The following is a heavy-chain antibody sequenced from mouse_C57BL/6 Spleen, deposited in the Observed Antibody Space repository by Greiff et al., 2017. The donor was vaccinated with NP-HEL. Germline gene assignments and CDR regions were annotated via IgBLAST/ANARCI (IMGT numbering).Heavy chain of an antibody. J-gene: IGHJ2*01. D-gene: IGHD1-1*01. V-gene: IGHV1-42*01. CDR3: ARSPYYYGSSDYFDY. CDR2: INPSTGGT. Sequence: VQLQQSGPELVKPGASVKISCKASGYSFTGYYMNWVKQSPEKSLEWIGEINPSTGGTTYNQKFKAKATLTVDKSSSTAYMQLKSLTSEDSAVYYCARSPYYYGSSDYFDYWGQGTTLTVSS. CDR1: GYSFTGYY.